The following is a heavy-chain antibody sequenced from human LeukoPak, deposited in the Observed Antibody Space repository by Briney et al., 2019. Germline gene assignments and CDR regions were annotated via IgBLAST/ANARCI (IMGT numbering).Heavy chain of an antibody. CDR2: ISSSSSYI. CDR1: GFTFSSYS. D-gene: IGHD3-16*02. J-gene: IGHJ3*02. Sequence: GGSLRLSCAASGFTFSSYSMHWVRQAPGKGLEWVSSISSSSSYIYYADSVKGRFTISRDNAKNSLYLQMNSLRAEDTPVYCGARVSYLRERELSFCAFDIWGQGTMVTVSS. V-gene: IGHV3-21*01. CDR3: ARVSYLRERELSFCAFDI.